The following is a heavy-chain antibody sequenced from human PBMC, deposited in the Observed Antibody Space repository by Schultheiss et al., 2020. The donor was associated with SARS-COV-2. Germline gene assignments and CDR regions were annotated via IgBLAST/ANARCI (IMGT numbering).Heavy chain of an antibody. Sequence: SETLSLTCTVSGGSISSYYWSWIRQPPGKGLEWIGEINHSGSTNYNPSLKSRVTISVDTSKNQFSLKLSSVTAADTAVYYCARANYSSSAPTLYYYYYYYMDVWGKGTTVTVSS. CDR2: INHSGST. V-gene: IGHV4-34*01. D-gene: IGHD6-6*01. CDR1: GGSISSYY. J-gene: IGHJ6*03. CDR3: ARANYSSSAPTLYYYYYYYMDV.